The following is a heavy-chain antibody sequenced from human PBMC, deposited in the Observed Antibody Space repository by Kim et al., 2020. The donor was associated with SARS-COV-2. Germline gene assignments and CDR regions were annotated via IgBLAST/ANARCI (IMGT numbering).Heavy chain of an antibody. D-gene: IGHD2-2*01. CDR3: ARDHYCSSTSCYPTDAF. CDR2: ISYDGSNK. V-gene: IGHV3-33*05. Sequence: EGSLRLSCAASGFTFSSYGMHWVRQAPGKGLEWVAVISYDGSNKYYADSVKGRFTISRDNSKNTLYLQMNSLRAEDTAVYYCARDHYCSSTSCYPTDAF. J-gene: IGHJ3*01. CDR1: GFTFSSYG.